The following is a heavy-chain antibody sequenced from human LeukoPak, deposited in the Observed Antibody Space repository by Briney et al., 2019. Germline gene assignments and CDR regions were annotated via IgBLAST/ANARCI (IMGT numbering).Heavy chain of an antibody. Sequence: SETLSLTCTVSGGSISSYYWSWIRQPPGKGLEWIGYIYYSGSTNYNPSLKSRVTISVDTSKNQFSLKLSSVTAADTAVYYCARAPFRLVTAIDYWGQGTLVTVSS. CDR2: IYYSGST. V-gene: IGHV4-59*01. CDR3: ARAPFRLVTAIDY. J-gene: IGHJ4*02. D-gene: IGHD2-21*02. CDR1: GGSISSYY.